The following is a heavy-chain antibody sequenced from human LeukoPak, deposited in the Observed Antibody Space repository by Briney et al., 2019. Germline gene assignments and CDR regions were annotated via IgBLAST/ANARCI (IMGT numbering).Heavy chain of an antibody. CDR1: GFTFSRSA. CDR3: AKAWGAATRFTNFGS. D-gene: IGHD1-26*01. V-gene: IGHV3-23*01. Sequence: GGSLRLACTASGFTFSRSAVSWVRHAPGKGLECVSSISDNGGSTYYADSVRGRFTISRDNSKNTLYLQMNSLRAEDTAVYYCAKAWGAATRFTNFGSWGQGTLVTVSS. J-gene: IGHJ4*02. CDR2: ISDNGGST.